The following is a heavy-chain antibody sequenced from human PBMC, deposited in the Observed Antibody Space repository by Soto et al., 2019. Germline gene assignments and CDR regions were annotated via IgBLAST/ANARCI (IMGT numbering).Heavy chain of an antibody. Sequence: GQSLKISCQGSVYSFTTHWITWVRQTPGKGLEWMGRIDPSNSYINYSPSFQGHVTISVDRSITTAYLQRSRLEASANATSYCTRRLSGAKEGHNAYYFYGWDVWGQGTKVTVSS. V-gene: IGHV5-10-1*01. CDR3: TRRLSGAKEGHNAYYFYGWDV. CDR2: IDPSNSYI. CDR1: VYSFTTHW. J-gene: IGHJ6*01. D-gene: IGHD1-26*01.